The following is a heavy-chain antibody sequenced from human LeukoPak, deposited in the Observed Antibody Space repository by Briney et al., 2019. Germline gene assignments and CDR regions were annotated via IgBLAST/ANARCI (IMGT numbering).Heavy chain of an antibody. D-gene: IGHD4-11*01. V-gene: IGHV4-34*01. CDR1: GKSLSGNY. CDR3: LRGGDYSNL. J-gene: IGHJ4*02. Sequence: SETLSLTCAVHGKSLSGNYWTGIRQPPRKGLEWIGETNHRGSTSYNPSLKSRVTISADMSKSQFYLKLNSVTAADTAMYYCLRGGDYSNLWGQGTLVTVS. CDR2: TNHRGST.